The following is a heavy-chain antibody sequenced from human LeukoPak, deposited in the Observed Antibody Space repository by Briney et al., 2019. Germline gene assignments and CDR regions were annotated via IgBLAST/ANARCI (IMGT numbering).Heavy chain of an antibody. CDR1: GYTFTSYE. V-gene: IGHV1-8*01. J-gene: IGHJ4*02. Sequence: ASVKVSCTASGYTFTSYEINWVRQATGHGLEWMRRMNPDTGFTGYAQKVRGRVTMTRDTSMSTAYMELSSLRSEDTAVYYCARGGTLSSGSLRAFDIWGQGTLVTVSS. CDR2: MNPDTGFT. CDR3: ARGGTLSSGSLRAFDI. D-gene: IGHD3-22*01.